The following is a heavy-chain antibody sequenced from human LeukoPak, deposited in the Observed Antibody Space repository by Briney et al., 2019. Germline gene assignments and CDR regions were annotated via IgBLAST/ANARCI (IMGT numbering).Heavy chain of an antibody. CDR3: ARGGRLLDNWFDP. V-gene: IGHV4-31*03. Sequence: SETLSLTCTVSGGSISSGGYYWSWIRQHPGKGLEWIGYIYYSGSTYYNPSLKSRVTISVDTSKNQFSLKLSSVTAADTAVYYCARGGRLLDNWFDPWGQGTLVTVSS. CDR1: GGSISSGGYY. CDR2: IYYSGST. J-gene: IGHJ5*02. D-gene: IGHD1-26*01.